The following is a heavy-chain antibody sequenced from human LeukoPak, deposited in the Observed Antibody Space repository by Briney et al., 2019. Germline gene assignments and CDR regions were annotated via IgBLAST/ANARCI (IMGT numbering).Heavy chain of an antibody. Sequence: ASVKVSCKASGYTFTSYYMHWVRQAPGQGLEWTGIINPSGGSTSYAQKFQGRVTMTRDTSTSTVYMELSSLRSEDTAVYYCARDKVYDSSGYYDDAFDIWGQGTMVTVSS. J-gene: IGHJ3*02. D-gene: IGHD3-22*01. V-gene: IGHV1-46*01. CDR1: GYTFTSYY. CDR3: ARDKVYDSSGYYDDAFDI. CDR2: INPSGGST.